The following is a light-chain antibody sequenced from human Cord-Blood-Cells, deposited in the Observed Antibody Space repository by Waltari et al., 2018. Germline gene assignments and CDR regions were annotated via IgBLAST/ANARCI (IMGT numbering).Light chain of an antibody. Sequence: QSALTQPRSVSGSPGQSVTISCTGTSSDVGGYHYVSLYQQHPGKAPKLMIYDVSKRPSGVPDRFSGSKSGNTASLTISGLQAEDEADYYCCSYAGSYTVVFGGGTKLTVL. CDR2: DVS. CDR3: CSYAGSYTVV. V-gene: IGLV2-11*01. J-gene: IGLJ2*01. CDR1: SSDVGGYHY.